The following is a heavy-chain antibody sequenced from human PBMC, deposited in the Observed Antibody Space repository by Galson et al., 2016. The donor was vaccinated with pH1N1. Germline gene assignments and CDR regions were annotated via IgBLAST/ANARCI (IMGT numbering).Heavy chain of an antibody. J-gene: IGHJ3*02. D-gene: IGHD2-8*01. CDR3: ARLTGVFETADAFDI. CDR1: RGSISDKDYS. CDR2: ISHTGST. V-gene: IGHV4-30-2*01. Sequence: TLSLTCTLSRGSISDKDYSWSWIRQPPGKGLEWTGYISHTGSTCFNPSLKSRLTISLGGSRKQFSLKLTSVTAADTAVYYCARLTGVFETADAFDIWGQGTMVTVTP.